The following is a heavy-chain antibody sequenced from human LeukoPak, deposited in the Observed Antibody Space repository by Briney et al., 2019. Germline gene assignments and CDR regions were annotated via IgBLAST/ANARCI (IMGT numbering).Heavy chain of an antibody. CDR2: IIPIFGTA. J-gene: IGHJ5*02. D-gene: IGHD3-3*01. CDR3: ARGPYDFWSGYYVNWFDP. V-gene: IGHV1-69*06. Sequence: SAKVSCKASGGTFSSYAISWVRQAPGQGLEWMGRIIPIFGTANYAQKFQGRVTITADKSTSTAYMELSSLRSEDTAVYYCARGPYDFWSGYYVNWFDPWGQGTLVTVSS. CDR1: GGTFSSYA.